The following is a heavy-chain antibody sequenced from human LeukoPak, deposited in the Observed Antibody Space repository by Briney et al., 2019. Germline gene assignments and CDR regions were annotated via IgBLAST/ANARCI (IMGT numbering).Heavy chain of an antibody. V-gene: IGHV3-30-3*01. CDR1: GFTFSSYA. CDR2: ISYDGSNK. CDR3: ARGNGYKLYDAFDI. J-gene: IGHJ3*02. Sequence: PGGSLRLSCAASGFTFSSYAMYWVRQAPGKGLEWVAVISYDGSNKYYADSVKGRFTISRDNSKNTLYLQMNSLRAEDTAVYYCARGNGYKLYDAFDIWGQGTMVTVSS. D-gene: IGHD5-24*01.